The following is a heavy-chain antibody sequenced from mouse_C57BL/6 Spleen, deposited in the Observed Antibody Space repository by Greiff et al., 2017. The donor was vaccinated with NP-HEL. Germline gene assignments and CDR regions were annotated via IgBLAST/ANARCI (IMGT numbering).Heavy chain of an antibody. Sequence: VQLQQSGPGLVAPSQSLSITCTVSGFSLTSYGVDWVRQPPGKGLEWLGVIWGGGSTNSNSAPLSRQSISKDNSKSQVCLKMNSLQTDDTAMYYCAKTNDGYAKDDWGKGTSVTVSS. CDR2: IWGGGST. V-gene: IGHV2-9*01. D-gene: IGHD2-3*01. CDR1: GFSLTSYG. CDR3: AKTNDGYAKDD. J-gene: IGHJ4*01.